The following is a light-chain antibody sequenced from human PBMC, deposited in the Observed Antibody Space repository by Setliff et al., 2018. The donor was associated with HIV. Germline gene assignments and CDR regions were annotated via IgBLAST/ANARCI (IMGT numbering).Light chain of an antibody. Sequence: QSAPTQPASVSGSPGQSITISGPGTGSDIGNYTYVSWYQQHPGKATKLFNYEVSFRPSGVSNGFSGSKSGNTASLTISGLQAGEEAEYFCTSYTVAGTLGGVCGGGTKVTV. CDR2: EVS. J-gene: IGLJ3*02. V-gene: IGLV2-14*01. CDR1: GSDIGNYTY. CDR3: TSYTVAGTLGGV.